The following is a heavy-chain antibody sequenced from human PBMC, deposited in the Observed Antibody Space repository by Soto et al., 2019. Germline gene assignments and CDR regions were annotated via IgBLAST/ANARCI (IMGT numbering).Heavy chain of an antibody. Sequence: QVQLQESGPGLVKPSETLSLTCTVSSGSIKTDNYFWSWIRQPPGKGPEWIAYIHYDGNAFYNPSLMSRTTISIDTSKNQFSLKLSSVTAADTAVYFCSREVDTADVSDAFDVWGQGTMVTVSS. D-gene: IGHD5-18*01. CDR3: SREVDTADVSDAFDV. CDR1: SGSIKTDNYF. V-gene: IGHV4-30-4*01. CDR2: IHYDGNA. J-gene: IGHJ3*01.